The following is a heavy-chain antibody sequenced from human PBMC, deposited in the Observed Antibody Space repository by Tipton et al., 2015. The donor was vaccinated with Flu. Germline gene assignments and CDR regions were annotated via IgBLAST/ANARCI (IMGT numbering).Heavy chain of an antibody. J-gene: IGHJ5*01. CDR2: VSRSGST. CDR1: GDSISSDYH. CDR3: ARDLGTFNWFDS. V-gene: IGHV4-38-2*02. Sequence: TLSLTCTVSGDSISSDYHWGWIRQFPGKGLEWIGTVSRSGSTIYNPSLKSRVTISIDRSKNQFSLNLKSVTAADMAVYYCARDLGTFNWFDSWGQGTLVTVSS.